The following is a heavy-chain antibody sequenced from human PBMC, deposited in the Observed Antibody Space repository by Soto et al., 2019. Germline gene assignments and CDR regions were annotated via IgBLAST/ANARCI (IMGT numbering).Heavy chain of an antibody. D-gene: IGHD1-26*01. Sequence: SETLSLTCTVSGGSISSYYWSWIRQPPGKGLEWIGYIYYSGSTNYNPSLKSRVTISVDTSKNQFSLKLSSVTAADTAVYYCASKSGSYSSFDYWGQGTLVTVSS. CDR3: ASKSGSYSSFDY. J-gene: IGHJ4*02. CDR2: IYYSGST. CDR1: GGSISSYY. V-gene: IGHV4-59*01.